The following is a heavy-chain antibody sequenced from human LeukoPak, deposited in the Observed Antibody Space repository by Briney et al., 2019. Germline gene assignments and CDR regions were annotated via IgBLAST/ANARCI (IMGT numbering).Heavy chain of an antibody. CDR2: IYYSGST. Sequence: SDTLSLTCTVSGGSISSGDYYWSWIRQPPGKGLEWIGYIYYSGSTYYNPSLKSRVTISVDTSKNQFSLKLSSVTAADTAVYYCAREGGYYDSSGYYLLYFDYWGQGTLVTVSS. V-gene: IGHV4-30-4*02. J-gene: IGHJ4*02. CDR1: GGSISSGDYY. CDR3: AREGGYYDSSGYYLLYFDY. D-gene: IGHD3-22*01.